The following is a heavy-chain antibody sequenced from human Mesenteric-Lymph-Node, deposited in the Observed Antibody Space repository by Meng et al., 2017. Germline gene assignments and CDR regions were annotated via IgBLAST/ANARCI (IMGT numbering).Heavy chain of an antibody. J-gene: IGHJ4*02. CDR3: ARQSGYQYPINY. Sequence: GGSLRLSCAASGFTFNNYAMSWVRQAPGKGLEWVSTFRGGGETTYYADSVKGRFTISRDNAKNNLYLQMNSLRAADTAVYYCARQSGYQYPINYWGQGTLVTVSS. CDR1: GFTFNNYA. CDR2: FRGGGETT. D-gene: IGHD3-16*02. V-gene: IGHV3-23*01.